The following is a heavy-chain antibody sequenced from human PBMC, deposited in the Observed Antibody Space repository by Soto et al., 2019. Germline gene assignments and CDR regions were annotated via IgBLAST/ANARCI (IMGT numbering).Heavy chain of an antibody. CDR2: IWYDGSNK. V-gene: IGHV3-33*01. D-gene: IGHD1-26*01. J-gene: IGHJ4*02. Sequence: GSLRLSCAASGFTFSSYGMHWVRQAPGKGLEWVAVIWYDGSNKYYADSVKGRFTISRDNSKNTLYLQMNSLRAEDTAVYYCARGPWVGATPLDYWGQGTLVTVSS. CDR1: GFTFSSYG. CDR3: ARGPWVGATPLDY.